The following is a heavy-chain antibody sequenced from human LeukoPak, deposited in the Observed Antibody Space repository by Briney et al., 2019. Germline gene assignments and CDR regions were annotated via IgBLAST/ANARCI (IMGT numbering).Heavy chain of an antibody. Sequence: SGGSLRLSCAASGFTFSSDIMNWVRQAPGKGLEWVSSISSSSSYIYYADSVKGRVSISRENAKNSLYLQMNSLRAEDTAVYYCARVEMVAAAGKVDYWGQGTLVTVSS. J-gene: IGHJ4*02. V-gene: IGHV3-21*01. D-gene: IGHD6-13*01. CDR1: GFTFSSDI. CDR2: ISSSSSYI. CDR3: ARVEMVAAAGKVDY.